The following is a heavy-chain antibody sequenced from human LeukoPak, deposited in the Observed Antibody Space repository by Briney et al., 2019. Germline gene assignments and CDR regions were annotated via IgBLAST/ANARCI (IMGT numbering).Heavy chain of an antibody. D-gene: IGHD3-22*01. Sequence: ASVKVSCKASGYTFTGYYMHWVRQAPGQGLEWMGWINPNSGGTNYAQKFQGWVTMTRDTSISTAYMELSRLRSDDTAVYYCARTYYYDSSGYYLWGQGTLVTVSS. CDR2: INPNSGGT. V-gene: IGHV1-2*04. CDR3: ARTYYYDSSGYYL. CDR1: GYTFTGYY. J-gene: IGHJ4*02.